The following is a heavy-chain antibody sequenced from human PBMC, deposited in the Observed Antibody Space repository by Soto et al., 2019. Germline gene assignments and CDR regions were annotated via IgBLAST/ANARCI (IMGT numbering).Heavy chain of an antibody. J-gene: IGHJ6*03. CDR2: IRSESNGGTT. V-gene: IGHV3-49*03. CDR3: TRDRGCSSTSCYAYYYYYYMDG. Sequence: EVQLVESGGGLVQPGRSLRLSCTASGFTLGDYAMNWFRQAPGKGLEWVGFIRSESNGGTTEYAASVKVRFTISRDDSKSIAYLQMNSLKTEDTAVYYCTRDRGCSSTSCYAYYYYYYMDGWGKGTTVTVSS. D-gene: IGHD2-2*01. CDR1: GFTLGDYA.